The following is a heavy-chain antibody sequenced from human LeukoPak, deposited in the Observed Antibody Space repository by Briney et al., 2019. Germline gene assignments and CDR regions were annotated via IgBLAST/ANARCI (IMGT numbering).Heavy chain of an antibody. CDR2: IYSGGGT. D-gene: IGHD4-23*01. J-gene: IGHJ4*02. V-gene: IGHV3-53*01. CDR3: ARSPRWGYFDY. CDR1: GFTVSTKY. Sequence: GGSLRLSCAASGFTVSTKYMSWVRQAPGKGLDWVSIIYSGGGTYYADCVKGRFTISRDNSKNTLYLQMNSLRAEDTAVYYCARSPRWGYFDYWGQGTLVTVSS.